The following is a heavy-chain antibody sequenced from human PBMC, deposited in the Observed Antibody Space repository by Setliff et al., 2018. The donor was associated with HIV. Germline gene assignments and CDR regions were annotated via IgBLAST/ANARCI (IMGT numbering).Heavy chain of an antibody. J-gene: IGHJ6*02. V-gene: IGHV1-3*01. CDR2: INVGNGNT. CDR3: ARDSAIVTTIVDHYYGMDV. CDR1: GYTFTSYA. Sequence: ASVKVSCKASGYTFTSYAMHWVRQAPGQRFEWMGWINVGNGNTEYSQNFQGRVTISRDTSASTAYMELSSLRSEDTAVYYCARDSAIVTTIVDHYYGMDVWGQGTTVTVSS. D-gene: IGHD5-12*01.